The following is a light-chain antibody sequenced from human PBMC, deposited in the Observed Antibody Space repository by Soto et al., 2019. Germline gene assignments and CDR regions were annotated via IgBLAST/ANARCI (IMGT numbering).Light chain of an antibody. Sequence: QSVLTQPPSVSGAPGQRVTISCTGSSSNIGAGYDVHWYQQLPGTAPKLLIHGNSNRPSGVPDRFSGSKSGTSASLAITGLQAEDEADYYCQSYDSSLSNVFGTGTKVTVL. CDR3: QSYDSSLSNV. V-gene: IGLV1-40*01. J-gene: IGLJ1*01. CDR1: SSNIGAGYD. CDR2: GNS.